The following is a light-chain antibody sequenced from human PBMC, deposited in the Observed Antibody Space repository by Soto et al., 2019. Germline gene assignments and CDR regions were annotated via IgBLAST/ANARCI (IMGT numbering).Light chain of an antibody. CDR2: DVS. CDR3: SSYTSSNTWV. V-gene: IGLV2-14*03. CDR1: SS. Sequence: QSVLTQPASVSGSPGQSVAISCTGTSSVSWYQHHPGKAPKLIIYDVSDRPSGVSDRFSGSKSGNTASLTISGLQVDDEADYYCSSYTSSNTWVFGGGTKLTVL. J-gene: IGLJ3*02.